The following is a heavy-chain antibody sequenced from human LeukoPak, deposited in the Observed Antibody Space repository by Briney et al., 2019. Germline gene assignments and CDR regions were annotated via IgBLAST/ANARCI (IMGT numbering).Heavy chain of an antibody. V-gene: IGHV3-7*01. CDR3: ARDGGLHTNFDY. Sequence: GGSLRLSCAASGFTFRNYWMGWVRQAPGKGPEWVANTKPDGTAEYYADSVRGRFTTSRDSANNFLYLQMNSLRGEDTAVYYCARDGGLHTNFDYWGQGTLVTVSS. J-gene: IGHJ4*02. D-gene: IGHD2-15*01. CDR1: GFTFRNYW. CDR2: TKPDGTAE.